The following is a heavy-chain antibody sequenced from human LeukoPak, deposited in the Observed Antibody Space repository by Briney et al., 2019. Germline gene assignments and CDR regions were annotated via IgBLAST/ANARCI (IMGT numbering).Heavy chain of an antibody. D-gene: IGHD3-3*01. CDR2: IQPSDSDT. Sequence: HGESLKISCKGSGYSFTNYWIGWVRQMPGKGLEWMGIIQPSDSDTKYNPSFQGQVTISADKFTNTAYLQWSSLEASDTAMYYCARRPRSIFGVLTQYYFDFWGQGTLVTVSS. J-gene: IGHJ4*02. CDR3: ARRPRSIFGVLTQYYFDF. V-gene: IGHV5-51*01. CDR1: GYSFTNYW.